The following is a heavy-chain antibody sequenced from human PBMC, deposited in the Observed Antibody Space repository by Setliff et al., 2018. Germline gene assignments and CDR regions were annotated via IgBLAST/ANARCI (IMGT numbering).Heavy chain of an antibody. CDR2: ISLYNGHI. CDR1: GYAFTSYG. CDR3: ARGGEVQSASAFDI. J-gene: IGHJ3*02. V-gene: IGHV1-18*01. Sequence: GASVKVSCKASGYAFTSYGITWVRQAPGQGLEWMGWISLYNGHIKYAQRLQGGVTMTTDTSTSTAYMELRSLRSDDTAVYYCARGGEVQSASAFDIWGQGTMVTVSS. D-gene: IGHD1-1*01.